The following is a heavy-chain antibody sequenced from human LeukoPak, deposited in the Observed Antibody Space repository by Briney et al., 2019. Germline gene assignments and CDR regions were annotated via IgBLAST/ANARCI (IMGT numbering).Heavy chain of an antibody. CDR2: ISSSSSTI. CDR1: GFAFSSYS. Sequence: GGSLRLSCAASGFAFSSYSMNWVRQAPGKGLEWVSYISSSSSTIYYADSVKGRFTISRDNAKNSLYLQMNSLRAEDTAVYYCARVYSTIYGDYGDYWGQGTLVTVSS. V-gene: IGHV3-48*01. J-gene: IGHJ4*02. D-gene: IGHD4-17*01. CDR3: ARVYSTIYGDYGDY.